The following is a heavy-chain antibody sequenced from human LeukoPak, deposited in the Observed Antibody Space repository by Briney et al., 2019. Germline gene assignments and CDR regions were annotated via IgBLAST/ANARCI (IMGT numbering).Heavy chain of an antibody. CDR3: AKGAYDYIEIGYFDS. CDR1: GFIFSNAW. CDR2: LIGSSGST. D-gene: IGHD5-12*01. Sequence: GGSLRLSCAASGFIFSNAWMNWVRQAPGKGLEWVSVLIGSSGSTDYADSVKGRFTISRDNSKNTLFLQMNSLRAEDTAIYYCAKGAYDYIEIGYFDSWGQGTLVTVSS. J-gene: IGHJ4*02. V-gene: IGHV3-23*01.